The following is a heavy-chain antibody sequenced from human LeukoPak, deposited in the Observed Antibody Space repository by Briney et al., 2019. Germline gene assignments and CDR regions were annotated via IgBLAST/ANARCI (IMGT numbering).Heavy chain of an antibody. V-gene: IGHV3-23*01. CDR2: VSGSGGST. CDR1: GFTFSSCA. Sequence: GGSLRLSCAASGFTFSSCAMTWVRQAPGKGLEWVSTVSGSGGSTFYADSVKGRFTISRGNSKNTLYLHLSSLRAEDTAIYYCAKAKTAVVDDAFNIWGQGTMVTVSS. D-gene: IGHD6-13*01. J-gene: IGHJ3*02. CDR3: AKAKTAVVDDAFNI.